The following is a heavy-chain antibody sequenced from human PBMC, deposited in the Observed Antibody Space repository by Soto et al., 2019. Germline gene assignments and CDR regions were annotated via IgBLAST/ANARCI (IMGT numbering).Heavy chain of an antibody. V-gene: IGHV3-53*02. D-gene: IGHD3-10*01. CDR1: GFIVSSNY. CDR3: ASALMVRGVTHGMDV. Sequence: EVQLVETGGGLIQPGGSLRLSCAASGFIVSSNYMSWVRQAPGKGLEWVSVIYSGGSTYYADSVKGRFTISRDNSKNTLYLQMNSLRAEDTAVYYCASALMVRGVTHGMDVWGQGTTVTVSS. J-gene: IGHJ6*02. CDR2: IYSGGST.